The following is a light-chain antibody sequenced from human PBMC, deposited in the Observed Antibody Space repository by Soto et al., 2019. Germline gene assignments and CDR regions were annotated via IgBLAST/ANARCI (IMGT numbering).Light chain of an antibody. CDR3: QSYDSSLSGWL. V-gene: IGLV1-40*01. CDR1: SSNIGAGYN. CDR2: GDS. Sequence: QSVLTQPPSVSGAPGQRVTSSCTGSSSNIGAGYNVHWYQQVTGTAPKLLIYGDSNRPSGVPDRFSGSKSGTSASLAITGLQAEDEADYYCQSYDSSLSGWLFGGGTKLTVL. J-gene: IGLJ3*02.